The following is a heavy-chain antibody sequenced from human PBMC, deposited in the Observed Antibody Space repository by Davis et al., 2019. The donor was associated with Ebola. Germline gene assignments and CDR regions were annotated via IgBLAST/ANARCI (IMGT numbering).Heavy chain of an antibody. V-gene: IGHV3-30*03. J-gene: IGHJ6*02. CDR1: GFTFSSYG. Sequence: GGSLRLSCAASGFTFSSYGMHWVRQAPGKGLEWVAVISYDGSNKYYADSVKGRFTISRDNSKNTLYLQMNSLRAEDTAVYYCAREIKGIAAAGSWGQGTTVTVSS. D-gene: IGHD6-13*01. CDR3: AREIKGIAAAGS. CDR2: ISYDGSNK.